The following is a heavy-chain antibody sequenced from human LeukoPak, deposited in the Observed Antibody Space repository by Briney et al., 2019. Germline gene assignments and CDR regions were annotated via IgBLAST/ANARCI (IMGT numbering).Heavy chain of an antibody. J-gene: IGHJ6*04. CDR3: ARKAYGLDV. V-gene: IGHV3-21*04. Sequence: RSGGSLRLSCAASGFTFSSYAMSWVREAPGKGLEWVSSISSSSSYIYYADPVKGRFTISRDNAKNSLYLQMNSLRAEDTAVYYCARKAYGLDVWGKGTTVTVSS. CDR2: ISSSSSYI. CDR1: GFTFSSYA.